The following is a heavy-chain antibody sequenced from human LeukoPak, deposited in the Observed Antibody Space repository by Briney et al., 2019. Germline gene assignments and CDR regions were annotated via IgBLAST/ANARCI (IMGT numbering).Heavy chain of an antibody. CDR3: ASFVEVTSTSGAFDI. J-gene: IGHJ3*02. D-gene: IGHD2-21*02. CDR2: IYTSGGT. Sequence: SQTLSLTCTVSGGSITSGPDYWSWIRQPAGKGLEWIGRIYTSGGTNYNPSLKSRVTISVDTSNNQFSLKLRSVTAADTAVYYCASFVEVTSTSGAFDIWGQGTMVTVSS. CDR1: GGSITSGPDY. V-gene: IGHV4-61*02.